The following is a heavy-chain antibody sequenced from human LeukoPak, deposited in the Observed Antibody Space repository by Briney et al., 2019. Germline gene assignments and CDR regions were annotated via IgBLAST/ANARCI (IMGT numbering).Heavy chain of an antibody. CDR1: GFTFSSYA. Sequence: GGSLRLSCAASGFTFSSYAMSWVRQAPGKGLEWVSAISGSGGSTYYADSVKGRFTISRDNSKNTLYLQMNSLRAEDTAVYYCAKDGGYCSSTSCYSDAFDIWGQGTMVTVSS. CDR3: AKDGGYCSSTSCYSDAFDI. J-gene: IGHJ3*02. V-gene: IGHV3-23*01. CDR2: ISGSGGST. D-gene: IGHD2-2*01.